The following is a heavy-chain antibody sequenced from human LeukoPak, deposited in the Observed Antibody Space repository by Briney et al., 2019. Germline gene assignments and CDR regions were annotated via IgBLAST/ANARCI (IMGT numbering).Heavy chain of an antibody. D-gene: IGHD1-14*01. J-gene: IGHJ4*02. CDR2: ISGSGGST. V-gene: IGHV3-23*01. CDR1: GFTFSTYA. Sequence: GGSLRLSCAASGFTFSTYAMSWVRQAPGKGLEGVSAISGSGGSTYYADSVKGRFTISRDNSENTLYLQMTSLRVEDTAVYYCANYRKPQGLDYWGQGTLVTVSS. CDR3: ANYRKPQGLDY.